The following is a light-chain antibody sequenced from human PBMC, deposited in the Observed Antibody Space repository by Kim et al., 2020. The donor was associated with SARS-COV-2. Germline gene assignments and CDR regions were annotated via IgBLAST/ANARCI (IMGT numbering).Light chain of an antibody. CDR1: NIGTKS. V-gene: IGLV3-21*01. J-gene: IGLJ2*01. CDR3: QLWDSSSDQWI. CDR2: YDS. Sequence: SYELTQPPSLSVAPGTTARITCGGNNIGTKSVHWYQQKPGQAPLLVIFYDSDRPSGIPERFSGSNSGNTATLTISGVEAGDEADYFCQLWDSSSDQWIFVGGTQLTVL.